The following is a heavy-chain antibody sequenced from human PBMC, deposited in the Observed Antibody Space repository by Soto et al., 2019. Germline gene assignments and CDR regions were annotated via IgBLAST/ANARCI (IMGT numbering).Heavy chain of an antibody. V-gene: IGHV4-39*01. CDR3: ARHFSLYYFDY. J-gene: IGHJ4*02. CDR2: IYYSGST. Sequence: PSETLSLTCTVSGGSISSSSYYWGWIRQPPGKGLEWIGSIYYSGSTYYNQSLKSRVTISVDTSKNQFPLKLSSVTAADTAVYYCARHFSLYYFDYWGQGTLVTVSS. CDR1: GGSISSSSYY.